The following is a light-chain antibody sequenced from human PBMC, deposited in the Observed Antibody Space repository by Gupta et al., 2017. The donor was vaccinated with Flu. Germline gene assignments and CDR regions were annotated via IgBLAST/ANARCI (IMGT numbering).Light chain of an antibody. CDR1: TLGDKY. CDR2: QDN. Sequence: SYALSQPPSVPVFPGQTASITCSADTLGDKYTSWNYHKAGQSPVLVIYQDNKRPSGIPGRFSGSTSGTTATLTISGTQALDEDDYYCQAWVTGTAVFGGGTRLTVL. J-gene: IGLJ3*02. V-gene: IGLV3-1*01. CDR3: QAWVTGTAV.